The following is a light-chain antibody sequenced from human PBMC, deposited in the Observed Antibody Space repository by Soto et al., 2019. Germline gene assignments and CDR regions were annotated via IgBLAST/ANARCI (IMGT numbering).Light chain of an antibody. Sequence: EIAMTQSPATLSVSPGERATLSCSASQSISTNLAWYQHKPGQAPRLLIFGASTRSTAIPARFSGSGSGTEFTLTISSLQSEDFAVYCCQQYNNWPSYTFGQGTKLEIK. V-gene: IGKV3-15*01. J-gene: IGKJ2*01. CDR2: GAS. CDR3: QQYNNWPSYT. CDR1: QSISTN.